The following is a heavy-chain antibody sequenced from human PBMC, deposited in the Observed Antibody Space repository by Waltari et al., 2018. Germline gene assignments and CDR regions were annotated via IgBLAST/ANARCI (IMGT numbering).Heavy chain of an antibody. D-gene: IGHD2-2*01. Sequence: QLQLQESGPGLVKPSETLSLICTVSGGSISSSSYYWGWIRQPPGEGLEWIGSIYYSGSTYDNPRLKSRVTISVETSKNQFSLKLISVTAADTAVYYCARHVSGYCSSTSCHSDYWGQGTLVTVSS. CDR2: IYYSGST. V-gene: IGHV4-39*01. J-gene: IGHJ4*02. CDR3: ARHVSGYCSSTSCHSDY. CDR1: GGSISSSSYY.